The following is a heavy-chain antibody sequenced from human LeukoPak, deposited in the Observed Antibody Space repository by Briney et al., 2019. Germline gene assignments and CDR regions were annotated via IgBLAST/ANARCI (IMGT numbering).Heavy chain of an antibody. CDR1: GYSFTSYW. CDR2: IYPGDSDT. CDR3: ARRRYYDSSGYYRRPDAFDI. Sequence: GESLKISCKGSGYSFTSYWIGWVRQMPGKGLEWMGIIYPGDSDTRYSPSFQGQVTISADKSISTAYLQWSSLKASDTAMYYCARRRYYDSSGYYRRPDAFDIWGQGTMVTVSS. V-gene: IGHV5-51*01. D-gene: IGHD3-22*01. J-gene: IGHJ3*02.